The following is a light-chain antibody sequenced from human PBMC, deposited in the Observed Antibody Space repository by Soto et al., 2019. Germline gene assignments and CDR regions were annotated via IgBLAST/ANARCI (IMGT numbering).Light chain of an antibody. J-gene: IGKJ2*01. CDR3: QHYYTPPHT. CDR1: ESIFHGSNDKNY. Sequence: DIGMTQSPDSLAVSLGERATINCKSSESIFHGSNDKNYVAWYQQKPGQPPKLLIYWASTREFGVPDRFSGSGSGTDFALTISSLQAEDVAVYYCQHYYTPPHTFGQGTKVDIK. V-gene: IGKV4-1*01. CDR2: WAS.